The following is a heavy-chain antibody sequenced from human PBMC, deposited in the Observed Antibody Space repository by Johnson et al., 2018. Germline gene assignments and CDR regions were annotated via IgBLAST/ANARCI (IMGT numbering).Heavy chain of an antibody. Sequence: QVQLQQSGGGVVQPGRSLRLSCAASGFTFSSYAMHWVRQAPGKGLEWVAVISYDGSNKYYADSVKGRFTISRDNSKNTLYLQMNSLRAEDTAVYYCATLLRRNYYDSSGYYYGDAFDIWGQGTMVTVSS. V-gene: IGHV3-30-3*01. D-gene: IGHD3-22*01. CDR3: ATLLRRNYYDSSGYYYGDAFDI. J-gene: IGHJ3*02. CDR2: ISYDGSNK. CDR1: GFTFSSYA.